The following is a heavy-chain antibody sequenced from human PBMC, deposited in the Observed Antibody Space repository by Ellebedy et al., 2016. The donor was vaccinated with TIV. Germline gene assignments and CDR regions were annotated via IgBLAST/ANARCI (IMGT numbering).Heavy chain of an antibody. J-gene: IGHJ4*02. CDR2: IKQDGSEK. Sequence: PGGSLRLSCAASGFTLSDTWMNWVRQAPGKGPECVANIKQDGSEKYYVDSVKGRFTISRDNAKNSLYLQMNSLRAEDTAVYFCARSRGVSYWGQGTLVTVSS. CDR1: GFTLSDTW. D-gene: IGHD2-8*01. V-gene: IGHV3-7*03. CDR3: ARSRGVSY.